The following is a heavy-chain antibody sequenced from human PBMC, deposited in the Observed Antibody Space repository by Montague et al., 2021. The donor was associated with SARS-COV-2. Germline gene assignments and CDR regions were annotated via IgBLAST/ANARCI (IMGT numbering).Heavy chain of an antibody. Sequence: SETLSLTYTVSGASVGSSDWGWIRQSPGKGLERIGYFYSVGSTDYNPSLKSRATISRDTSKNQFSLKVRSVTAADTAVYYCARETMTADAFDIWGQGTMVTVSS. CDR3: ARETMTADAFDI. J-gene: IGHJ3*02. CDR1: GASVGSSD. D-gene: IGHD1-14*01. V-gene: IGHV4-59*02. CDR2: FYSVGST.